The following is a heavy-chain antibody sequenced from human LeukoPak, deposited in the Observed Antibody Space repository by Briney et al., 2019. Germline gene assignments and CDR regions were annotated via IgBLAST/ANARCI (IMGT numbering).Heavy chain of an antibody. CDR3: ARDSHPDSSSWYGGYYYYYYMDV. J-gene: IGHJ6*03. D-gene: IGHD6-13*01. CDR1: GFTFSSYS. V-gene: IGHV3-21*01. CDR2: ISSSSSYI. Sequence: PGGSLRLSCAASGFTFSSYSMNWVRHAPGKGLEWVSSISSSSSYIYYADSVKGRFTISRDNAKNSLYLQMNSLRAEDTAVYYCARDSHPDSSSWYGGYYYYYYMDVWGKGTTVTVSS.